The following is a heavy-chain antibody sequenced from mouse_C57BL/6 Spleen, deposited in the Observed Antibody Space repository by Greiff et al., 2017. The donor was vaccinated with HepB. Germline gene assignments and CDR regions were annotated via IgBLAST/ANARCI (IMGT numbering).Heavy chain of an antibody. CDR1: GYAFSSSW. J-gene: IGHJ4*01. CDR2: IYPGDGDT. Sequence: SGPELVKPGASVKISCKASGYAFSSSWMNWVKQRPGKGLEWIGRIYPGDGDTNYNGKFKGKATLTADKSSSTAYMQLSSLTSEDSAVYFCARNPTTVVATNAMDYWGQGTSVTVSS. CDR3: ARNPTTVVATNAMDY. V-gene: IGHV1-82*01. D-gene: IGHD1-1*01.